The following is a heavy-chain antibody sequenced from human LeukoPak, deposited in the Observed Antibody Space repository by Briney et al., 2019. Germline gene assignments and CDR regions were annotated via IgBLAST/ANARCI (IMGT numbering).Heavy chain of an antibody. J-gene: IGHJ2*01. CDR2: IYTSGST. D-gene: IGHD3-3*01. Sequence: SETLSLTCTVSGGSISSGSYYWSWIRQPAGKGLEWIGRIYTSGSTNYNPSLKSRVTISVDTSKNQFSLKLSSVTAADTAVYYCARDFGSGDSPGPWYFDLWGRGTLVTVSS. V-gene: IGHV4-61*02. CDR1: GGSISSGSYY. CDR3: ARDFGSGDSPGPWYFDL.